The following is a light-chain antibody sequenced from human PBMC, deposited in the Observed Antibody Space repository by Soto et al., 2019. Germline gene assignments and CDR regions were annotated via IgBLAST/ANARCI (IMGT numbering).Light chain of an antibody. CDR1: QSISSW. V-gene: IGKV1-5*01. Sequence: DIQMTQSPSTLFASVGDRVTITCRARQSISSWLAWYQQKPGKAPKLLIYDASSLESGVPSRFSGSGSGTEFTLTISSLQPDDFATYYCQQYNSHYSFGQGTKLEIK. CDR3: QQYNSHYS. CDR2: DAS. J-gene: IGKJ2*03.